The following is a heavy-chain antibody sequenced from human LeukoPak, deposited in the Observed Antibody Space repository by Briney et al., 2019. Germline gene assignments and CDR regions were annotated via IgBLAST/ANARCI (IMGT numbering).Heavy chain of an antibody. J-gene: IGHJ6*04. CDR2: IYRGDST. CDR1: GFTVSSNY. Sequence: GGSLRLSCAASGFTVSSNYMSWVRQAPGKGLEWDSVIYRGDSTYYADSVKGRFTISRDNSKNTLYLQMHSLRAEDTAVYYCARESLGSVDPRGYSTTVSQDVWGKGTTVTISS. V-gene: IGHV3-53*01. CDR3: ARESLGSVDPRGYSTTVSQDV. D-gene: IGHD4-17*01.